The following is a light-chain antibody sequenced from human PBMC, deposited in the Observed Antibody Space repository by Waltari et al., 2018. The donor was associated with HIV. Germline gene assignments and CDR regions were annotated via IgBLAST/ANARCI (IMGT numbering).Light chain of an antibody. CDR3: YSTDNSGHHRV. V-gene: IGLV3-10*01. CDR1: ALPKKY. Sequence: SYELTQPPSVAVSPGQTARNTCTGDALPKKYASWYQQKPGQAPVLVIYEDSKRPSGFPERFSGSSSGTTATLTISGAQVEDEADYYCYSTDNSGHHRVFGTGTKLTVL. J-gene: IGLJ2*01. CDR2: EDS.